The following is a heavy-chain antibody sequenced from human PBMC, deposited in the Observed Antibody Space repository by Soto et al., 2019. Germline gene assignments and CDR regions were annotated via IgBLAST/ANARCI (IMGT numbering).Heavy chain of an antibody. J-gene: IGHJ5*02. D-gene: IGHD4-4*01. V-gene: IGHV1-8*01. CDR1: GYTFTSYD. Sequence: QVQLVQSGAEVKKPGASVKVSCKASGYTFTSYDINWVRQATGQGLEWMGWMNPNSGNTGYPQKFQGRVTMTRNTSISTAYMELSSLRFEDTAVYYCARSPPRVERNNYAGGWFDPWGQATLVTVSS. CDR3: ARSPPRVERNNYAGGWFDP. CDR2: MNPNSGNT.